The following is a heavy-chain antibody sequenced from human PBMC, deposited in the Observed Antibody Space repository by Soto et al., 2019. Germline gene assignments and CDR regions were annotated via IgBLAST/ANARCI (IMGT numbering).Heavy chain of an antibody. Sequence: ASVKVSCKASGGTFSSYAISWVRQAPGQGLEWMGGIIPIFGTANYAQKFQGRVTITADESTSTAYMELSSLRSEDTAVYYCARDEVRAASYYSGMDVGGKGTTVTVPS. CDR3: ARDEVRAASYYSGMDV. D-gene: IGHD2-2*01. CDR2: IIPIFGTA. CDR1: GGTFSSYA. J-gene: IGHJ6*04. V-gene: IGHV1-69*13.